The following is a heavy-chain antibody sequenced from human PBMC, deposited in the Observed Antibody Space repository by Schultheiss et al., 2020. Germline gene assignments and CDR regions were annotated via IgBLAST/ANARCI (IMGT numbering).Heavy chain of an antibody. J-gene: IGHJ4*02. Sequence: GSLRLSCSVSGGSISSYYWSWIRQPAGKGLEWIGRIYTSGGTNYNPSLKSRVTISVETSKNQFSLRLSSVTPADTAVYYCARVLQSVGIDYWGQGSLVTVSS. CDR3: ARVLQSVGIDY. CDR2: IYTSGGT. D-gene: IGHD2/OR15-2a*01. CDR1: GGSISSYY. V-gene: IGHV4-4*07.